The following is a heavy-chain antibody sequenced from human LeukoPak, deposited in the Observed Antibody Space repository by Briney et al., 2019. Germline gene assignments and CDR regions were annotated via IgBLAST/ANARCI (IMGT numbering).Heavy chain of an antibody. CDR3: ARARYTSGWETLDY. CDR2: ISSSGSIK. CDR1: GFAFNSYE. D-gene: IGHD6-19*01. J-gene: IGHJ4*02. Sequence: AGGSLRLSCIASGFAFNSYEMNWVCQAPGKGLEWVSYISSSGSIKHYADSVKGRFTISRDNAKNSLYLQMNSLRAENTAVYYCARARYTSGWETLDYWGQGTLVTVSS. V-gene: IGHV3-48*03.